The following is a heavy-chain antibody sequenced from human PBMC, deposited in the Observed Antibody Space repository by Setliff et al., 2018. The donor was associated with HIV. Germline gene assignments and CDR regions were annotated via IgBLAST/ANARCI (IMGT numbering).Heavy chain of an antibody. CDR2: IYYSGST. CDR3: ARHGFNMLMGMDVFDI. J-gene: IGHJ3*02. CDR1: GDSISSSSYY. Sequence: PSETLSLTCTVSGDSISSSSYYWGWIRQPPGKGLEWIGSIYYSGSTSYNPSLKSRVSISVDTSRNQFSLKLSSVTAADTAVYYCARHGFNMLMGMDVFDIWGQGAMVTVSS. D-gene: IGHD3-10*02. V-gene: IGHV4-39*01.